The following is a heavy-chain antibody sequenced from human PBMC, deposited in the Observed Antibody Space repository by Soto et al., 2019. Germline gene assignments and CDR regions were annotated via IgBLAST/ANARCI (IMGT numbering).Heavy chain of an antibody. CDR1: GYIFPAFW. CDR2: IFPADSET. V-gene: IGHV5-51*01. Sequence: PGESLKISCGASGYIFPAFWIGWVRQMPGKGLEWMGIIFPADSETRYSPSFQGQVTISADKPTSTAYLEWSSLKASDTAMYYCARRGAGYNYDFWGQGTLVTVSS. J-gene: IGHJ4*02. CDR3: ARRGAGYNYDF. D-gene: IGHD5-12*01.